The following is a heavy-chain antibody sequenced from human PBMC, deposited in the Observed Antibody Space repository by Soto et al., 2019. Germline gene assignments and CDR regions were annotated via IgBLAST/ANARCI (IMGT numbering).Heavy chain of an antibody. CDR2: ISYDGSNK. J-gene: IGHJ3*02. V-gene: IGHV3-30-3*01. CDR3: ARSAYYYDSSGSDGDFDI. D-gene: IGHD3-22*01. Sequence: VQLVESGGGVVQPGRSLRLSCAASGFTFSSYAMHWVRQAPGKGLEWVAVISYDGSNKYYADSVKGRFTISRDNSKNTLYLQMNSLRAEDTAVYYCARSAYYYDSSGSDGDFDIWGQGTMVTVSS. CDR1: GFTFSSYA.